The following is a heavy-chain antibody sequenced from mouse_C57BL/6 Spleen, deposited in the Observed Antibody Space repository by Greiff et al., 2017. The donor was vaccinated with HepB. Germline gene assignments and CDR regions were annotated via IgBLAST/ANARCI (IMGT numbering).Heavy chain of an antibody. CDR1: GYSITSGYY. CDR2: ISYDGSN. Sequence: VQLKESGPGLVKPSQSLSLTCSVTGYSITSGYYWNWIRQFPGNKLEWMGYISYDGSNNYNPSLKNRISITRDTSKNQFFLKLNSVTTEDTATYYCARDGENWDYFDYWGQGTTLTVSS. D-gene: IGHD4-1*01. J-gene: IGHJ2*01. CDR3: ARDGENWDYFDY. V-gene: IGHV3-6*01.